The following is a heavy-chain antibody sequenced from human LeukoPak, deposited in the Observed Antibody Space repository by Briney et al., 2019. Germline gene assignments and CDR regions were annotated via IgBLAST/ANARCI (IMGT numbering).Heavy chain of an antibody. J-gene: IGHJ4*02. CDR2: IGNDGRNK. Sequence: GSLRLSCAAFGFTFSNFGMHWVRQAPGKGLEWVTFIGNDGRNKKYGDSVKGRFTISRDNSKNTLYLQMNSLRAEDTAVYYCASWVEMATENFDYWGQGTLVTVSS. CDR3: ASWVEMATENFDY. CDR1: GFTFSNFG. V-gene: IGHV3-30*02. D-gene: IGHD5-24*01.